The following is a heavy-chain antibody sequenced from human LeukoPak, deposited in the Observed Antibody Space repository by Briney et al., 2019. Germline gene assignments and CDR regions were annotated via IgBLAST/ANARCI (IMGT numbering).Heavy chain of an antibody. CDR2: VYNSGSA. V-gene: IGHV4-59*08. CDR3: ARHVATGPFDY. CDR1: GVSINNYY. J-gene: IGHJ4*02. Sequence: SETLSLTCTVSGVSINNYYWSWIRQPPGKGLEWIGDVYNSGSANYNPSLKSRVTISVDTSKSRFALKLSSVTAADTAVYYCARHVATGPFDYWGQGTLVTVSS. D-gene: IGHD5-12*01.